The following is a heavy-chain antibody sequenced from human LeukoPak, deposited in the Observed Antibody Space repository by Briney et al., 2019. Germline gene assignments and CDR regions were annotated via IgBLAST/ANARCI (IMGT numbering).Heavy chain of an antibody. J-gene: IGHJ6*02. CDR1: GFTFSNAW. D-gene: IGHD1-26*01. Sequence: GGSLRLSCAASGFTFSNAWMSWVRQAPGKGLEWVGHIKSKTDGGTTDYAAPVKGRFTISRDDSKNTLYLQMNSLKTEDTAVYYCTTNPRATSPRNYYYYGMDVWGQGTTVTVSS. CDR2: IKSKTDGGTT. V-gene: IGHV3-15*01. CDR3: TTNPRATSPRNYYYYGMDV.